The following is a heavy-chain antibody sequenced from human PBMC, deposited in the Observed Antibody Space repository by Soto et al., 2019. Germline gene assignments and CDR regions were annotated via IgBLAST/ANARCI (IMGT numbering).Heavy chain of an antibody. D-gene: IGHD3-22*01. V-gene: IGHV5-10-1*01. CDR2: IDPSDSQT. CDR3: ARQIYDSDTGPNFQYYFDS. Sequence: GESLKISCKGSGYSFAGYWITWVRQKPGKGLEWMGRIDPSDSQTYYSPSFRGHVTISVTKSITTVFLQWSSLKASDTAMYYCARQIYDSDTGPNFQYYFDSWGQGTPVTVSS. CDR1: GYSFAGYW. J-gene: IGHJ4*02.